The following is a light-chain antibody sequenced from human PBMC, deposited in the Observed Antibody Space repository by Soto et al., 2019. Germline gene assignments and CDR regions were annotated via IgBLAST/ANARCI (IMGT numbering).Light chain of an antibody. CDR1: SSVIGDYNY. Sequence: QSALTQPASVSGSPGQSITISCVGTSSVIGDYNYVSWYQQHPGKVPKVIIFDVSNRPSGVSYRFSGTKSGNTASLTVSGLQAEDEAHYYCCSYTRSGTLIFGTGTKVTVL. CDR3: CSYTRSGTLI. V-gene: IGLV2-14*01. J-gene: IGLJ1*01. CDR2: DVS.